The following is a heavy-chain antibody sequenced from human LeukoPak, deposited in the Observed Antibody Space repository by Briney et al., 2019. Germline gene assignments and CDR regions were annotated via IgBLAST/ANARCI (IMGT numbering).Heavy chain of an antibody. CDR1: GYTFTSYG. D-gene: IGHD3-3*01. V-gene: IGHV1-18*01. CDR2: ISAYNGNT. CDR3: ARDTYYDFWSGYYRRWFDP. Sequence: GASVKVSCKASGYTFTSYGISWVRQAPGQGLEWMGWISAYNGNTNYAQKLQGRVTMTTHTSTSTAYMELRSLRSDDTAVYYCARDTYYDFWSGYYRRWFDPWGQGTLVTVSS. J-gene: IGHJ5*02.